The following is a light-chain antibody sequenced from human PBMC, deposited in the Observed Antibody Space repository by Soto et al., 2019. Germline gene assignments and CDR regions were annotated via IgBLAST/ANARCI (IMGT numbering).Light chain of an antibody. J-gene: IGLJ1*01. CDR3: ISYTSSSTPYV. CDR2: DVS. Sequence: QSALTQPASVSGSPGQSITISCTGTSSDVGGYNYVSWYQQHPGKAPKLMIHDVSNRPSGVSSRFSGSTSGNTSSLTISGLQAEDDADYYCISYTSSSTPYVFGTGTQLTVL. V-gene: IGLV2-14*01. CDR1: SSDVGGYNY.